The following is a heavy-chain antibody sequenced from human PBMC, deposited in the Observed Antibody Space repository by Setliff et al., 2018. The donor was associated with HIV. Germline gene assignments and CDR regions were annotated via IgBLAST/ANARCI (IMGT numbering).Heavy chain of an antibody. J-gene: IGHJ6*03. CDR2: IIPILGVA. CDR1: RSTFNNHT. CDR3: VRGVQSPPHYSYYYMDV. D-gene: IGHD3-3*01. V-gene: IGHV1-69*02. Sequence: GASVKVSCKASRSTFNNHTINWVRQAPGQGLDWMGRIIPILGVANYAQRFQGKVTITADKSTSTAYMELTSLRFDDTAMYYCVRGVQSPPHYSYYYMDVWGEGTMVTVS.